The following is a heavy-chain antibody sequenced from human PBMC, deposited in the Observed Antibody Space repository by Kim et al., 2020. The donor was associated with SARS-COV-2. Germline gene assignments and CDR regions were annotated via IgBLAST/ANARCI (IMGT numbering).Heavy chain of an antibody. J-gene: IGHJ2*01. D-gene: IGHD1-26*01. Sequence: GGSLRLSYAASGFIFSDFAMSWVRQAPGKGLEWVSSISVSGADTYYADSVKGRFTIFRDNSKNTLYLQMDSLRAEDPAVYYCARTGRGSPSWYFDLWGRVTLVTVFS. CDR3: ARTGRGSPSWYFDL. CDR2: ISVSGADT. CDR1: GFIFSDFA. V-gene: IGHV3-23*01.